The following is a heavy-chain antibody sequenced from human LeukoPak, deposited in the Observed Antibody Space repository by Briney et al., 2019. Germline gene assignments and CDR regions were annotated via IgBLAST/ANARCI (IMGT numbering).Heavy chain of an antibody. Sequence: PSETLSLTCTVSGDSISTDYWSWIRQPPGEGLEWVGYIYYSASTNYNPSLKSRATISVDTSKNQFSLKLSSVTAAATAVYYCARGPTYYYGSGSQQNYYGMDVWGQGTTVTVSS. CDR2: IYYSAST. V-gene: IGHV4-59*13. J-gene: IGHJ6*02. CDR1: GDSISTDY. CDR3: ARGPTYYYGSGSQQNYYGMDV. D-gene: IGHD3-10*01.